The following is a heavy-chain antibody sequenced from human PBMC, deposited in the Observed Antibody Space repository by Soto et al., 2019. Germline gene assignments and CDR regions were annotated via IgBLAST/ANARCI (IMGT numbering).Heavy chain of an antibody. V-gene: IGHV3-23*01. Sequence: GSLRLSCAASGFTFSSYAMSWVRQAPGKGLEWDSAISGSGGSTYYADSVKGRFTISRDNSKNTLYLQMNSLRAEDTAVYYCAKPLKTYYYDSSGYYYFDYWGQGTLVTVSS. CDR1: GFTFSSYA. D-gene: IGHD3-22*01. CDR2: ISGSGGST. J-gene: IGHJ4*02. CDR3: AKPLKTYYYDSSGYYYFDY.